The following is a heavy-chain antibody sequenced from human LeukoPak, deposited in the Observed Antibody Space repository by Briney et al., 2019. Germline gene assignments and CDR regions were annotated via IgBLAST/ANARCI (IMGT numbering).Heavy chain of an antibody. V-gene: IGHV4-39*01. Sequence: PSETLSLTCTVSGGSISSGSYYWACIRQPPGKGLEWIGSIYYSGNTYYNPSLKSRVTIFVDTSKNQFSLKLSSVTAADTAVHYCVRDNGDYYFDYWGQGTLVTVSS. D-gene: IGHD4-17*01. CDR1: GGSISSGSYY. CDR2: IYYSGNT. CDR3: VRDNGDYYFDY. J-gene: IGHJ4*02.